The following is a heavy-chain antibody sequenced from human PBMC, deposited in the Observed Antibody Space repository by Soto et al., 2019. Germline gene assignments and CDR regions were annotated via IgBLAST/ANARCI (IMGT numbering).Heavy chain of an antibody. J-gene: IGHJ4*02. CDR3: ARVPTIVGAIDY. Sequence: SETLSLTCTVSGFSISSYYWSWIRQPPGKGLEWIGYIYYSGSTNYNPSLKSRVTISVDTSKNQFSLKLSSVTAADTAVYYCARVPTIVGAIDYWGQGTLVTVSS. CDR1: GFSISSYY. V-gene: IGHV4-59*01. CDR2: IYYSGST. D-gene: IGHD1-26*01.